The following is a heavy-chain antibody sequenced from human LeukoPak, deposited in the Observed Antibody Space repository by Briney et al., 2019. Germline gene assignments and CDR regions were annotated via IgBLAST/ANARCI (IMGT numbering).Heavy chain of an antibody. Sequence: SQTLSLTCTVSGGSISSGDYYWSWIRQPRGKGLEWIGYIYYSGSNSDNPSLKSRVTISVDTSKNQFSLKLSSVTAADTGVYYCARFTLYYDFWSGPSAPNYFDYWGQGTLVTVSS. V-gene: IGHV4-30-4*08. CDR3: ARFTLYYDFWSGPSAPNYFDY. D-gene: IGHD3-3*01. J-gene: IGHJ4*02. CDR1: GGSISSGDYY. CDR2: IYYSGSN.